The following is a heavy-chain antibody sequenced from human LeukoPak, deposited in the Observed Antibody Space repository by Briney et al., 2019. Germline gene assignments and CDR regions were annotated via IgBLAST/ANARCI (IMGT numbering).Heavy chain of an antibody. CDR1: GGPISSYY. Sequence: SETLSLTCTVSGGPISSYYWSWIRQPPGKGLEWIGYIYYSGSTNYNPSLKSRVTISVDTSKNQFSLKLSSVTAADTAVYYCASSVTMIDYFDYWGQGTLVTVSS. J-gene: IGHJ4*02. CDR3: ASSVTMIDYFDY. V-gene: IGHV4-59*01. D-gene: IGHD3-22*01. CDR2: IYYSGST.